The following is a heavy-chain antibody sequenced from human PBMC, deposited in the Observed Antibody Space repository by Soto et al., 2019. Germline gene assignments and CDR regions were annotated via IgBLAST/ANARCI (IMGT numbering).Heavy chain of an antibody. CDR2: INSDGSST. D-gene: IGHD3-3*01. Sequence: GGSLRLSCAASGFTFSSYWMHWVRQAPGKGLVWVSRINSDGSSTSYADYVKGRFTISRDNAKNTLYLQMNSLRDEETAVYYCARDPSITIFGVVTRGAFDIWGQGTMVTVSS. V-gene: IGHV3-74*01. J-gene: IGHJ3*02. CDR3: ARDPSITIFGVVTRGAFDI. CDR1: GFTFSSYW.